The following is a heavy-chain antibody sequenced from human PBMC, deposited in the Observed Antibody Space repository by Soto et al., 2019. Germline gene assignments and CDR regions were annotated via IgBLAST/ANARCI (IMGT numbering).Heavy chain of an antibody. Sequence: SLRLSGAASGFTFDDYAMHGVRQGPGKGLEWGSGISWNSDMITYADSVKGRFTVSRGNAKNSLDLEMNSLRVEDTALYYCVKDTYILVGATHLDSWGQGTLVTVSS. CDR1: GFTFDDYA. D-gene: IGHD1-26*01. CDR2: ISWNSDMI. V-gene: IGHV3-9*01. CDR3: VKDTYILVGATHLDS. J-gene: IGHJ4*02.